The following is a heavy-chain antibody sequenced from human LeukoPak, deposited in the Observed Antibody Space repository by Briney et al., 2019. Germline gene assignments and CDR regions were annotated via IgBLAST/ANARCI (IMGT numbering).Heavy chain of an antibody. D-gene: IGHD3-10*01. J-gene: IGHJ4*02. CDR3: AKAGRYVLLSYFDY. Sequence: AGGSLRLSCAASGFTFSNFAMNWVRQAPGKGLEWVSTISGSSASTFYADSVKGRFTISRDNSKNTLYLDMNSLRAEDTAVYYCAKAGRYVLLSYFDYWGQGSLVTVSS. V-gene: IGHV3-23*01. CDR2: ISGSSAST. CDR1: GFTFSNFA.